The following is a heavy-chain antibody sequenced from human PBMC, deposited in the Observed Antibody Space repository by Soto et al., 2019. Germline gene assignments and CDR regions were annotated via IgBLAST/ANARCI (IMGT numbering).Heavy chain of an antibody. CDR2: IKQDGSEK. D-gene: IGHD2-15*01. CDR3: ARYCSGGSCYSNHYYYLDV. CDR1: GFTFSSYW. V-gene: IGHV3-7*01. J-gene: IGHJ6*03. Sequence: EVQLVESGGGLVQPGGSLRLSCAASGFTFSSYWMSWVRQAPGKGLEWVANIKQDGSEKYYVDSVKGRFTIPRDNAKNSLYLQMNSLGAEDTAVYYCARYCSGGSCYSNHYYYLDVWGKGTTVTVSS.